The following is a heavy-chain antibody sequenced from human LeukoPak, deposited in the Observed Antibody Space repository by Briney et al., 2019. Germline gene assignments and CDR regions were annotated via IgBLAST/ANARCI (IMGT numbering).Heavy chain of an antibody. J-gene: IGHJ2*01. D-gene: IGHD2-21*02. Sequence: PSQTLSLTCTVCGGSISSGSYYWNWIRQPAGKGLEWIGRIYTSGTTDYNPSLKSRVTISVDTSKNQFSLKLSSVTAADTAAYYCARWGDLYWYFDLWGRGILVTVSS. CDR3: ARWGDLYWYFDL. CDR1: GGSISSGSYY. CDR2: IYTSGTT. V-gene: IGHV4-61*02.